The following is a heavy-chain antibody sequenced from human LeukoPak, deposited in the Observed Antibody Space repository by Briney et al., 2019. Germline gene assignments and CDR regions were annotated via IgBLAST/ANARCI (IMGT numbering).Heavy chain of an antibody. V-gene: IGHV4-59*01. D-gene: IGHD3-3*01. CDR3: ARGPYYDFWSGYYAYYFDY. J-gene: IGHJ4*02. CDR2: IYYSGST. Sequence: PSETLSLTCTVSGGSISSYYWSWIRQPPGKGLEWIGYIYYSGSTNYNPSLKSRVTISVDTSKNQLSLKLSSVTAADTAVYYCARGPYYDFWSGYYAYYFDYWGQGTLVTVSS. CDR1: GGSISSYY.